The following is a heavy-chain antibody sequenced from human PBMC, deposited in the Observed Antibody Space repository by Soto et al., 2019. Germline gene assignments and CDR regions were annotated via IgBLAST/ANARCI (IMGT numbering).Heavy chain of an antibody. Sequence: SETLSLTCAVYGGSFSGYYWTWIRQPPGKGLEWIGYINYSGSTYYNPSLKSRVTISVDTSKNQFSLRLSSVTAADTAVYYCARGRPVVLDPWGQGTLVTVSS. V-gene: IGHV4-34*01. CDR3: ARGRPVVLDP. CDR2: INYSGST. J-gene: IGHJ5*02. CDR1: GGSFSGYY. D-gene: IGHD2-21*01.